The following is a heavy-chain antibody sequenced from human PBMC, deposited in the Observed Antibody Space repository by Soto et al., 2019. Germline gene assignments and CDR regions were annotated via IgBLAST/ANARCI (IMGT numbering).Heavy chain of an antibody. CDR3: ARDLSYYDSSGDGAFDI. CDR2: IYYSGST. CDR1: GGSISSGGYY. D-gene: IGHD3-22*01. V-gene: IGHV4-31*03. J-gene: IGHJ3*02. Sequence: SETLSLTCTVSGGSISSGGYYWSWIRQHPGKGLEWIGYIYYSGSTYYNPSLKSRVTISVDTSKNQFSLKLSSVTAADTAVYYCARDLSYYDSSGDGAFDIWGQGTMVIVSS.